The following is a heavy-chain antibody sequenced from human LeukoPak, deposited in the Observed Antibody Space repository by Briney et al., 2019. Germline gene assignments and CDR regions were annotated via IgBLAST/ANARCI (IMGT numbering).Heavy chain of an antibody. Sequence: ASVNVCCTPSGSTVTRYGISSVGEAAGQGLEWMGWISPYHVNTNYAPTLNGGVNMTTDTSTSTAYMELRSLRSDDTAVYYCARDENVLRYFVFDYWRQGTLVIVSA. D-gene: IGHD3-9*01. CDR3: ARDENVLRYFVFDY. J-gene: IGHJ4*02. CDR1: GSTVTRYG. V-gene: IGHV1-18*01. CDR2: ISPYHVNT.